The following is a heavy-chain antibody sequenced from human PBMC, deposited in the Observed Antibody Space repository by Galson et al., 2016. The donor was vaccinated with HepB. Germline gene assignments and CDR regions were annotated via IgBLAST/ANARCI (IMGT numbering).Heavy chain of an antibody. J-gene: IGHJ4*02. CDR1: EFTFDDYA. V-gene: IGHV3-9*01. Sequence: SLRLSCAASEFTFDDYAMHWVRQAPGKGLEWVSGISWNRGSSGYADSVKGRFTVSRDSAKNSLYLQMNSLRAEDTAFYYCAKDMRRRQPNYSSSSGFDSWGQGTLVTVSS. CDR3: AKDMRRRQPNYSSSSGFDS. CDR2: ISWNRGSS. D-gene: IGHD6-6*01.